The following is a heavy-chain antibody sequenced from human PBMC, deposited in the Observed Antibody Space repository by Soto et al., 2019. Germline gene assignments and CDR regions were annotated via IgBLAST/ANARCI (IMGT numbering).Heavy chain of an antibody. V-gene: IGHV1-18*04. CDR3: ARQRFYDTSGYYCDFDY. CDR1: CYTFTSYG. D-gene: IGHD3-22*01. CDR2: ISAYNGNT. J-gene: IGHJ4*02. Sequence: SVKVSCKASCYTFTSYGISWVRQAPGQGLEWMGWISAYNGNTNYAQKLQGRVTMTTDTSTSTAYMELRSLRSDDTDVYYCARQRFYDTSGYYCDFDYWHQGNLVTVSS.